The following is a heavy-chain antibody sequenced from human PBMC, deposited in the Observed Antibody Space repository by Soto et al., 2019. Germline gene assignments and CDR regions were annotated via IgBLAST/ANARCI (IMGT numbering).Heavy chain of an antibody. Sequence: SVKVSCKASGGTFSSYAISWVRQAPGQGLEWMGGIIPIFGTANYAQKFQGRVTITADESTSTAYMELSSLRSEDTAVYYCAREFVGDYQYYYYGMDVWGQGTTVTVSS. CDR3: AREFVGDYQYYYYGMDV. D-gene: IGHD4-17*01. V-gene: IGHV1-69*13. CDR2: IIPIFGTA. CDR1: GGTFSSYA. J-gene: IGHJ6*02.